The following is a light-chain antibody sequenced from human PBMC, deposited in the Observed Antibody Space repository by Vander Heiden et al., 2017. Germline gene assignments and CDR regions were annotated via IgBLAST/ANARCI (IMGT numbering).Light chain of an antibody. CDR1: QSVSSSY. V-gene: IGKV3-20*01. CDR3: QQYGSSHLT. J-gene: IGKJ4*01. Sequence: EIVLTQFPGTLSLSPGERATLSCRASQSVSSSYLAWYQQKPGQAPRLLIYGASSRATGIPDRFSGSGSGTDFTLTISRLEPEDFAVYYCQQYGSSHLTFGGGTKVEIK. CDR2: GAS.